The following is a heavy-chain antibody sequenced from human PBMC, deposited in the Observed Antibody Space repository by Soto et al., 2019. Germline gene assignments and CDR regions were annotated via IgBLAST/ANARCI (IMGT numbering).Heavy chain of an antibody. V-gene: IGHV1-69*13. CDR2: IIPIFGTA. Sequence: SVKVSCKASGGTFSSYSINWVRQAPGQGLEWMGEIIPIFGTANYAQKFQGRVTITADESTSTAYMELSSLRSEDTAVYYCARDGGRHSGGIDYWGQGTLVTVS. D-gene: IGHD1-26*01. J-gene: IGHJ4*02. CDR3: ARDGGRHSGGIDY. CDR1: GGTFSSYS.